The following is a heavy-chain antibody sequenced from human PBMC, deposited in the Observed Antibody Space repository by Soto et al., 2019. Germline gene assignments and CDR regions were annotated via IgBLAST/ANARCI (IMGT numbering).Heavy chain of an antibody. Sequence: SETLSLTCTVSGGSVSSGSYYWSWIRQPPGKGLEWIGYIYYSGSTNYNPSLKSRVTISVDTSKDQFSLKLSSVTAADTAVYYCARETAVANWFDPWGQGTLVTVSS. J-gene: IGHJ5*02. CDR2: IYYSGST. CDR3: ARETAVANWFDP. V-gene: IGHV4-61*01. D-gene: IGHD6-19*01. CDR1: GGSVSSGSYY.